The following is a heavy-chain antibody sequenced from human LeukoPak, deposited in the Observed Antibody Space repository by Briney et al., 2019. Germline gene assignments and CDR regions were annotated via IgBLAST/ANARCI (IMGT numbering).Heavy chain of an antibody. CDR3: ARELAADPGPVDY. D-gene: IGHD6-13*01. V-gene: IGHV3-48*02. Sequence: GGSLRLSCAASGXTFSSYNMNWVRQAPGKGLEWVSYISSSSRTIYYADSVKGRFTISRDDAKNSLYLQMNSLRDEDTDVYYCARELAADPGPVDYWGQGTLVTVSS. J-gene: IGHJ4*02. CDR1: GXTFSSYN. CDR2: ISSSSRTI.